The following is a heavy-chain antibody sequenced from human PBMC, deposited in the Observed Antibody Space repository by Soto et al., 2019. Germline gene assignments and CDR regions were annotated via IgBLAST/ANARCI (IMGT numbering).Heavy chain of an antibody. J-gene: IGHJ6*03. CDR3: ARDQGSSSWSKYYYYYYYMDV. D-gene: IGHD6-13*01. CDR2: IWYDGSNK. CDR1: GFTFSSYG. Sequence: VGSLRLSCAASGFTFSSYGMHWVRQAPGKGLEWVAVIWYDGSNKYYADSVKGRFTISRDNSKNTLYLQMNSLRAEDTAVYYCARDQGSSSWSKYYYYYYYMDVWGKGTTLTVSS. V-gene: IGHV3-33*01.